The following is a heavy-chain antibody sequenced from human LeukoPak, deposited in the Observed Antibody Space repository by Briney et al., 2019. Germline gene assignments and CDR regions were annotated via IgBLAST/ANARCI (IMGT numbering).Heavy chain of an antibody. V-gene: IGHV4-61*01. CDR2: IYYSGST. CDR1: GGSISSGSYY. J-gene: IGHJ4*02. Sequence: SETLSLTCTVSGGSISSGSYYWSWIRQPPGKGLEWIGYIYYSGSTNYNPSLKSRVTISVDTSKNQFSLKLSSVTAADTAVYYCASSPYYDFWSGYPYFDYWGQGTLVTVSS. D-gene: IGHD3-3*01. CDR3: ASSPYYDFWSGYPYFDY.